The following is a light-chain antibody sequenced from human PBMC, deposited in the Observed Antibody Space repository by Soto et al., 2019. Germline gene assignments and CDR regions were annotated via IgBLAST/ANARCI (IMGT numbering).Light chain of an antibody. CDR3: QSYDTSLSAWV. J-gene: IGLJ3*02. CDR2: GNN. V-gene: IGLV1-40*01. Sequence: QSVLTQPPSVSGAPGQRVTISCTGSSSNIGAGYDVHWYQQLPVTAPKLLIYGNNNRPSGVPDRFSGSKSGSSAPLAITGLHVDDEADYYCQSYDTSLSAWVFGGGTKLTVL. CDR1: SSNIGAGYD.